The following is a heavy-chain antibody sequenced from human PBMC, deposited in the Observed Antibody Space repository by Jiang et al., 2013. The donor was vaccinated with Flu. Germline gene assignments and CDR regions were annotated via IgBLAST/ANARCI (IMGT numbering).Heavy chain of an antibody. V-gene: IGHV4-31*02. CDR3: ATHPAGY. CDR2: ICYSGST. CDR1: YC. Sequence: YCWSWIRQHPGKGLEWIGYICYSGSTSYNPSLKSRVTISVDTSKNLFSLKLTSVTAADTAVYYCATHPAGYWGQGTLVTVSS. J-gene: IGHJ4*02.